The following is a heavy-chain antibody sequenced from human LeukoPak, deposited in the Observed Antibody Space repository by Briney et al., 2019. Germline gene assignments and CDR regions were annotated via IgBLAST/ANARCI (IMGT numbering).Heavy chain of an antibody. V-gene: IGHV3-23*01. CDR1: GFTFSSYA. CDR3: ADAKGVAGHFDY. CDR2: ISGSGGST. D-gene: IGHD6-19*01. Sequence: GGSLRLSCAASGFTFSSYAMSWVRQAPGKGLEWVSAISGSGGSTYYADSVKGRFTISRDNSKNTLYLQMNSLRAEDTAVYYCADAKGVAGHFDYWGQGTLVTVSS. J-gene: IGHJ4*02.